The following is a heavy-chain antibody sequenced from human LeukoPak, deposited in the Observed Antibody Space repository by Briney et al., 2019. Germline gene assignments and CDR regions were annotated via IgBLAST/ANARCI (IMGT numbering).Heavy chain of an antibody. CDR2: IYYSGST. Sequence: PSEPLTLTCAVSGCSISSCCYWGWLRPPPGEGLEWIGSIYYSGSTYYKPSLKRRFTISVDTSKNQFSLKLRSVTAADTAVYYCARGADTSMPYDYWGRGILVTVSS. V-gene: IGHV4-38-2*01. J-gene: IGHJ4*02. CDR3: ARGADTSMPYDY. D-gene: IGHD5-18*01. CDR1: GCSISSCCY.